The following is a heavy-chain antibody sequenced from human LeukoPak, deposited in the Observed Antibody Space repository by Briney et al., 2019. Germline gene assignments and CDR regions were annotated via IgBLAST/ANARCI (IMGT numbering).Heavy chain of an antibody. V-gene: IGHV3-66*01. Sequence: GGSLRLSCAASGFTFSSYAMSWVRQAPGKGLEWVSVIYSGGDTHYAESVKDRFIISRDNSNNMVYLQMDSLRAEDTAVYYCARGGIVSLWGQGTLVTVSS. CDR1: GFTFSSYA. J-gene: IGHJ4*02. CDR2: IYSGGDT. CDR3: ARGGIVSL. D-gene: IGHD3-16*01.